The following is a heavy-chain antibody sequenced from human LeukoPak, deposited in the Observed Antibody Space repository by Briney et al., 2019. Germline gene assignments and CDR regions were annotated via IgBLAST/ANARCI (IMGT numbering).Heavy chain of an antibody. V-gene: IGHV1-24*01. D-gene: IGHD1-26*01. Sequence: ASVKVSCKVSGYSLTELSMHWVRQAPGKGLEWMGGFDPEDGETIYAQKFQGRVTMTEDTSTDTANMELSSLRSEDTAVYYCAARGSASYYARYFDYWGQGTLVTASS. CDR3: AARGSASYYARYFDY. CDR1: GYSLTELS. J-gene: IGHJ4*02. CDR2: FDPEDGET.